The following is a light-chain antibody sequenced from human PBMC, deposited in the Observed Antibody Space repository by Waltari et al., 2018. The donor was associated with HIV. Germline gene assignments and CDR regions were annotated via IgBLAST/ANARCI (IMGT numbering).Light chain of an antibody. V-gene: IGLV1-44*01. CDR2: SNN. J-gene: IGLJ3*02. CDR1: SSNIGSNY. Sequence: QSVLTQPPSASGTPGPRVTISCSGNSSNIGSNYVYWYQQLPGTAPKLLIYSNNQRPSGVPDRISGSKSGTSASLAISGLQSVDEADYYCAAWDDSLNAWVFGGGTKLTVL. CDR3: AAWDDSLNAWV.